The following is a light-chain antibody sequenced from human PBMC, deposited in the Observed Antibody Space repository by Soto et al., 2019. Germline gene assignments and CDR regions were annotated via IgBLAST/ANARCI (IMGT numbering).Light chain of an antibody. CDR2: GAS. CDR1: QSISIN. J-gene: IGKJ5*01. V-gene: IGKV3-11*01. CDR3: QQRSNWPPIT. Sequence: EIVLTQSPGTLSLSPGERATLSCRASQSISINLAWYQHKPGQAPRLLIYGASNRAAGIPARFSGSGSGTDFTLTINSLEPEDFAVYYCQQRSNWPPITFGQGTRLEIK.